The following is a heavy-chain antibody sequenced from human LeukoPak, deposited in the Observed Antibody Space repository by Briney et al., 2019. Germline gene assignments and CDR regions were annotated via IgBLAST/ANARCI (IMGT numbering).Heavy chain of an antibody. J-gene: IGHJ4*02. CDR3: AKGEATVTGDY. Sequence: GGSLRLSCAASGFTFSSYWMHWVRQAPGKGLVWVSRINSDGSSTSYADSEKGRFTISRDNAKNTLYLQMNSLRAEDTAVYYCAKGEATVTGDYWGQGTLVTVSS. CDR2: INSDGSST. V-gene: IGHV3-74*01. CDR1: GFTFSSYW. D-gene: IGHD4-17*01.